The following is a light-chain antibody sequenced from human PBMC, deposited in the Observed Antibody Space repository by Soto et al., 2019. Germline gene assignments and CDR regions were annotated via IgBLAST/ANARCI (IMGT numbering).Light chain of an antibody. V-gene: IGKV3-11*01. J-gene: IGKJ4*01. CDR2: GVS. Sequence: ETVLTQSPATLSLSPGESATLSCTASQTVSRFFAWYQQKPGQSPRLLIYGVSNRATGVPARFSASGSGTDFTLSISSLEPEDSAVYYCQQRFTWPLTFGGGTKVEIK. CDR1: QTVSRF. CDR3: QQRFTWPLT.